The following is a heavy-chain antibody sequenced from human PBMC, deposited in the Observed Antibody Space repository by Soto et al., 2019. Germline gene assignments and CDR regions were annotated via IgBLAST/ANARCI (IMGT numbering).Heavy chain of an antibody. J-gene: IGHJ4*02. CDR3: VMGHFFDY. Sequence: PGGSLRLSCAASGFTFSSYSMNWVRQAPGKGLEYVSSIGSSSSNIYYADSVKGRFTISRDNSKASLFLQMSSLRPEDTAMYYCVMGHFFDYWGQGTLVTVSS. CDR2: IGSSSSNI. V-gene: IGHV3-48*01. CDR1: GFTFSSYS.